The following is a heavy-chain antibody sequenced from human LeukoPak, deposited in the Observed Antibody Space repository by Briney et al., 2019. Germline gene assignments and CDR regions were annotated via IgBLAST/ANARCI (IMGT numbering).Heavy chain of an antibody. CDR3: ARPLRGGGIFDY. J-gene: IGHJ4*02. Sequence: SGGSLRLSCAASGFTFSSYSMNWVRQAPGKGLEWVSSISSSSSYIYYADSVKGRFTISRDNAKNSLYLQMNSLRAEDTAVYYCARPLRGGGIFDYWGQGTLVTVSS. V-gene: IGHV3-21*01. CDR1: GFTFSSYS. D-gene: IGHD2-15*01. CDR2: ISSSSSYI.